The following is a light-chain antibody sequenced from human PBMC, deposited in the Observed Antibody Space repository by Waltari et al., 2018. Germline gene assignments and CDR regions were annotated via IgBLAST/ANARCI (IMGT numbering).Light chain of an antibody. J-gene: IGLJ3*02. V-gene: IGLV1-40*01. CDR2: GDT. CDR3: QSYDNSLSGRV. Sequence: QSVLTQPPSESGAPGQRVTLPCPGRSSNIGAGHSDLWYQQFPGAAPKLLIYGDTNRPSGVPDRFSGSKSGTSASLAITGLQAEDEADYYCQSYDNSLSGRVFGGGTKLTVL. CDR1: SSNIGAGHS.